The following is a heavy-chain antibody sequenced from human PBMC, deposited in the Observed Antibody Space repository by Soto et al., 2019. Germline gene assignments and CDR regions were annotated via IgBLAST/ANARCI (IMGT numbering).Heavy chain of an antibody. CDR3: AKDYRYSRSWYYFVY. V-gene: IGHV3-30*18. D-gene: IGHD6-13*01. CDR1: GFTFSSYG. CDR2: ISYDGSNK. Sequence: QVQLVESGGGVVQPGRSLRLSCAASGFTFSSYGMHWVRQAPGKGLEWVAVISYDGSNKYYADSVKGRFTISRDNSKNTLYLQMNSLRAEDTAVYYCAKDYRYSRSWYYFVYWGQGTLVTVSS. J-gene: IGHJ4*02.